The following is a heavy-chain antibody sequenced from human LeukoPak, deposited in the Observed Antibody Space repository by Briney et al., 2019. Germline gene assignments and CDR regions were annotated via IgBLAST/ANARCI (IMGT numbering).Heavy chain of an antibody. J-gene: IGHJ4*02. Sequence: SETLSLTCAVYGGSFSGYYWSWIRQPPGKGLEWIGEINHSGSTNYNPSLKSRVTISVDTSKNQFSLKLSSVTAADTAVYYCARDGGKKGIDYWGQGTLVTVSS. V-gene: IGHV4-34*01. D-gene: IGHD3-16*01. CDR1: GGSFSGYY. CDR2: INHSGST. CDR3: ARDGGKKGIDY.